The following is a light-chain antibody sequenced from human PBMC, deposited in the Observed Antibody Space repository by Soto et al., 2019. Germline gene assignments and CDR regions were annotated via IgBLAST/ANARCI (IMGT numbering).Light chain of an antibody. V-gene: IGLV1-44*01. Sequence: QSVLTQPPSASGTPGQRVTISCSGSSSNIGSNTVSWYQQVPGTAPKLLIYSNNQWPSGVPDRISGSKSGTSASLAISGLQSEDEADYYCAAWDDSLNGWVFGGGTKVTVL. J-gene: IGLJ3*02. CDR1: SSNIGSNT. CDR2: SNN. CDR3: AAWDDSLNGWV.